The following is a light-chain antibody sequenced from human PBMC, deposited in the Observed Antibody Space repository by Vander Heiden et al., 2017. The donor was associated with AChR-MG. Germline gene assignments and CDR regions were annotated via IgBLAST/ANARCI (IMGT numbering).Light chain of an antibody. CDR2: GAS. CDR3: LQAATSPFT. CDR1: QSVSSNS. Sequence: EIVLTQSPGTLSLSPGVRATLTCRASQSVSSNSLAWYQQKPGQAPRLLIYGASSRAAGIPGRFSGSGSGTDFTLTISRLEPEDFAVYYCLQAATSPFTFGPRTKVEIK. J-gene: IGKJ3*01. V-gene: IGKV3-20*01.